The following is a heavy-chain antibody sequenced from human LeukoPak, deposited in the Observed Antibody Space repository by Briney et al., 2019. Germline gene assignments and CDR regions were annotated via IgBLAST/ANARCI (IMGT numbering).Heavy chain of an antibody. CDR1: GFTFSSYA. D-gene: IGHD2-21*02. Sequence: GGSLRLSCAASGFTFSSYAMSWVRQAPGKGLEWVSAISGSGGSTYYADSVKGRFTISRDNSKNTLYLQMNSLRAEDTAVYYCAKRMSLAYCGGDCSGPDAFDIWGQGTMVTVSS. CDR3: AKRMSLAYCGGDCSGPDAFDI. V-gene: IGHV3-23*01. J-gene: IGHJ3*02. CDR2: ISGSGGST.